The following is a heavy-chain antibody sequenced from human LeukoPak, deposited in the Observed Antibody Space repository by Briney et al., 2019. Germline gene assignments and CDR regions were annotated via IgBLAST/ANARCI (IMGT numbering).Heavy chain of an antibody. Sequence: GSLRLSCAASGFTFTSYSMNWVRQAPGKGLEWVSTISGGGGSTYYADSVKGRFTISRDNSKNTLYLQVNSLRAEDTAVYYCARSGVVLQLFYWGQGTLVTVSS. V-gene: IGHV3-23*01. J-gene: IGHJ4*02. D-gene: IGHD5-24*01. CDR2: ISGGGGST. CDR1: GFTFTSYS. CDR3: ARSGVVLQLFY.